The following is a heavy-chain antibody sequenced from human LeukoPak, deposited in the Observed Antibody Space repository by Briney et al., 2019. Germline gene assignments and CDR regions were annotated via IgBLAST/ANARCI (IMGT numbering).Heavy chain of an antibody. CDR2: IIPIFGSA. V-gene: IGHV1-69*13. D-gene: IGHD6-19*01. J-gene: IGHJ5*02. CDR1: GGTFSSYA. CDR3: ARDHSGCGSGWFDP. Sequence: SVKVSCKASGGTFSSYAISWVRQAPGQGLEWMGGIIPIFGSANYAQKFQGRVTITADESTITAELERSSRGSEYTAVYYCARDHSGCGSGWFDPWGQGPLVTVSS.